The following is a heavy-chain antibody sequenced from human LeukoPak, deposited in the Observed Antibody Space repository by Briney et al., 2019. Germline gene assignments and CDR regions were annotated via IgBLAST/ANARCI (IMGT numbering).Heavy chain of an antibody. CDR1: GFPVSSNY. CDR2: FYSGGST. D-gene: IGHD3-22*01. V-gene: IGHV3-66*02. Sequence: GGSLGLSCEASGFPVSSNYMSWVRQAPGKGLEWVSVFYSGGSTYYADSVKGRFTISRDNSKNTLYLQMNSLKAEDTAVYYCARDRERGYDSSGYCWRYYFDYWGQGTLVTVSS. J-gene: IGHJ4*02. CDR3: ARDRERGYDSSGYCWRYYFDY.